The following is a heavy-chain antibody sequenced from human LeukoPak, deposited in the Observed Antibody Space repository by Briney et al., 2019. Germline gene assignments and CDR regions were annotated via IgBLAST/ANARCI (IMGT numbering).Heavy chain of an antibody. D-gene: IGHD6-13*01. Sequence: PSETLSLTCAVYGGSFSGYYWSWIRQPPGKGLEWIGEINHSGSTNYNPSLKSRVTISVDTSKNQFSLKLSSVTAADTAVYYCASLYSSSWYGGWFDPWGQGTLVTVSS. CDR3: ASLYSSSWYGGWFDP. CDR2: INHSGST. V-gene: IGHV4-34*01. J-gene: IGHJ5*02. CDR1: GGSFSGYY.